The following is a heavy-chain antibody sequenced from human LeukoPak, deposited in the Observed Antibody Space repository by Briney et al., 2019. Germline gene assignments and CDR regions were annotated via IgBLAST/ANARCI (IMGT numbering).Heavy chain of an antibody. CDR2: ISGTGSST. D-gene: IGHD4-11*01. J-gene: IGHJ4*02. Sequence: GGSLRPSCAASGFTFTNYAMSWVRQAPGKGLEWVSAISGTGSSTYYADSVKGRFTTSRDNSKNTLFLQMNSLRAEDTAVYYCAKDWRYDYSNYGGDYWGQGTLVTVSS. V-gene: IGHV3-23*01. CDR3: AKDWRYDYSNYGGDY. CDR1: GFTFTNYA.